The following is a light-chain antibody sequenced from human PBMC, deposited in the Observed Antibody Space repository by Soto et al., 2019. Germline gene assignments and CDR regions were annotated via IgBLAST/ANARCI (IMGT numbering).Light chain of an antibody. V-gene: IGKV3-20*01. CDR3: QQYGSSSGT. CDR2: GTS. J-gene: IGKJ1*01. Sequence: EIVLTQSPGNLSLSPGERATLSCRASQSVSSSYLAWYQQKPGQAPRLLIYGTSSRATAIPDRFSGSGSGTDFTLTISRLEPEDFAVYYCQQYGSSSGTFGQGTKVDIK. CDR1: QSVSSSY.